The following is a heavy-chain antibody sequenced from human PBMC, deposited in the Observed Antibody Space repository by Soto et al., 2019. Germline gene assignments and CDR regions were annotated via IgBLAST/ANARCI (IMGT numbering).Heavy chain of an antibody. Sequence: PGGSLRLSCLASRFTFSSYAMHWVRQAPGKGLEYVSSISSNGDSTYHADSVKGRFTISRDNSKNTMYLQMSSLRAEDTAVYYCVKYYYDSSGYYGLNAFDIWGQGTMVTVSS. CDR2: ISSNGDST. CDR1: RFTFSSYA. CDR3: VKYYYDSSGYYGLNAFDI. V-gene: IGHV3-64D*06. J-gene: IGHJ3*02. D-gene: IGHD3-22*01.